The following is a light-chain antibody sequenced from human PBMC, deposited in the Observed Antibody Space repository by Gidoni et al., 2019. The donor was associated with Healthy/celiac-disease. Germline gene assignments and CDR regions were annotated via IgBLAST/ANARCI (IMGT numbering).Light chain of an antibody. CDR1: QSISSY. CDR2: AAS. Sequence: DIQMTQSPSSLSASVGDRVTITCRASQSISSYLNWYQQKPGKAPKLLIYAASSLQSGVPSRFSGSGSGTDFTLTISSLQPEDFATYYCQQSYSTPDRTFGQGTKVEIK. V-gene: IGKV1-39*01. CDR3: QQSYSTPDRT. J-gene: IGKJ1*01.